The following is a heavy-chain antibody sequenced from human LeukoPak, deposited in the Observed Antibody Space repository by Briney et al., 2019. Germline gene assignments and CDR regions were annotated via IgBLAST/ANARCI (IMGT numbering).Heavy chain of an antibody. CDR3: AREWNGNYFDY. D-gene: IGHD1-1*01. CDR1: GYSISSGYY. V-gene: IGHV4-38-2*02. Sequence: SETLSLTCAVSGYSISSGYYWGWIRQPPGKRLEWIGSIYHSGSTYYNPSLKSRVTISVDTSKNQFSLKLSSVTAADTAVYYCAREWNGNYFDYWGQGTLVTVSS. CDR2: IYHSGST. J-gene: IGHJ4*02.